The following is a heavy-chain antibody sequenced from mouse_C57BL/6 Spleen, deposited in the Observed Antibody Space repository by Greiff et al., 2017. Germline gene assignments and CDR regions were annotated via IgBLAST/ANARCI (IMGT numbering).Heavy chain of an antibody. V-gene: IGHV5-17*01. CDR1: GFTFSDYG. CDR2: ISSGSSTI. D-gene: IGHD6-1*01. J-gene: IGHJ2*01. CDR3: ARPTQLIFDY. Sequence: EVKVVESGGGLVKPGGSLKLSCAASGFTFSDYGMHWVRQAPEKGLEWVAYISSGSSTIYYADTVKGRFTISRDNAKNTLFLQMTSLRSEDTAMYYCARPTQLIFDYWGQGTTLTVSS.